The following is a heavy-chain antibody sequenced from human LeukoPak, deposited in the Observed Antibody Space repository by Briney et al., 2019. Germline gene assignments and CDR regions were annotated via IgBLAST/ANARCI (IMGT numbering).Heavy chain of an antibody. J-gene: IGHJ4*02. V-gene: IGHV4-4*07. CDR3: ARDRSPFYYDSRGYYRGDFDY. Sequence: PSETLSLTCTVSGGSISSYYWSWIRQPAGKGLEWIGRIYTSGSTNYNPSLKSRVTMSVDTSKNQFSLKLSSVTAADTAVYYCARDRSPFYYDSRGYYRGDFDYWGQGTLVTVSS. CDR1: GGSISSYY. D-gene: IGHD3-22*01. CDR2: IYTSGST.